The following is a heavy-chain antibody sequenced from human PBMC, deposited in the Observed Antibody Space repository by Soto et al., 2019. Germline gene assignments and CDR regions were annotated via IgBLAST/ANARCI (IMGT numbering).Heavy chain of an antibody. Sequence: SETLSLTCTVSGGSISSDEYYWSWIRQPPGKGLEWLGYIYDIGSTSYSPSLESRITISIDTSKNQFSLKLRSVSAADTAVYYCARDRANSPDFFDFWGQGTQVTVSS. CDR3: ARDRANSPDFFDF. J-gene: IGHJ4*02. D-gene: IGHD1-1*01. V-gene: IGHV4-30-4*01. CDR1: GGSISSDEYY. CDR2: IYDIGST.